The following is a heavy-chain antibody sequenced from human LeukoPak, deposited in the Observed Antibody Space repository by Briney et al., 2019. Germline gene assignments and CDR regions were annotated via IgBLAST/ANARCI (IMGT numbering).Heavy chain of an antibody. CDR2: INWNGGST. Sequence: GGSLRLSCAASGFTFDDYGMSWVRQAPGKGLEWVSGINWNGGSTGYADSVKGRFTISRDNAKNSLYLQMNSLRAEDTALYYCARDRGYYDSSGYYLGYYFDYWGQGTLVTVSS. J-gene: IGHJ4*02. D-gene: IGHD3-22*01. V-gene: IGHV3-20*04. CDR3: ARDRGYYDSSGYYLGYYFDY. CDR1: GFTFDDYG.